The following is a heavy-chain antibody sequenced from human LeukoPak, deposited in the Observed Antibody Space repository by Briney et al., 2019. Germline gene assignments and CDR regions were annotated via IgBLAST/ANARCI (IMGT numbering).Heavy chain of an antibody. CDR2: MNPNSGNT. Sequence: ASVKVSCKASGYTFTSYDINWVRQATGQGLEWMGWMNPNSGNTGYAQKFQGRVTITRNTSIGTAYMELSSLRSEDTAVYYCARGEIEALFFSSGYSSGWSTYYMDVWGKGTTVTVSS. V-gene: IGHV1-8*03. J-gene: IGHJ6*03. CDR3: ARGEIEALFFSSGYSSGWSTYYMDV. CDR1: GYTFTSYD. D-gene: IGHD6-19*01.